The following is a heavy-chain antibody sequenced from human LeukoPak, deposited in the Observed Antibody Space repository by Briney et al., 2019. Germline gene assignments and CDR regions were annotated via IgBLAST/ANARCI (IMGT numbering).Heavy chain of an antibody. CDR3: ARSPDYGDYPLLS. V-gene: IGHV1-18*01. D-gene: IGHD4-17*01. J-gene: IGHJ4*02. CDR1: GYTFTSYG. CDR2: ISAYNGDT. Sequence: ASVKVSCKASGYTFTSYGISWVRQAPGQGLEWMGWISAYNGDTNYTQKLQGRVTMTTDTSTSTAYMELRSLRSDDTAVYYCARSPDYGDYPLLSWGQGTLVTVSS.